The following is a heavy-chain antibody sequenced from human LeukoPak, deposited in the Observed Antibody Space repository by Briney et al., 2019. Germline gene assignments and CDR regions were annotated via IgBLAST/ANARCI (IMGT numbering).Heavy chain of an antibody. J-gene: IGHJ4*02. D-gene: IGHD6-19*01. CDR3: ARHMSVGWTDF. V-gene: IGHV6-1*01. CDR2: TYYRSKWFN. CDR1: GDSVSSNSAG. Sequence: SQTLSLTCALSGDSVSSNSAGWSWIRQSPSRGLEWLGRTYYRSKWFNEYAVSVNSRITINTDTSKNQFSLQLNSVTPDDTALYYCARHMSVGWTDFWGQGTLVTVSS.